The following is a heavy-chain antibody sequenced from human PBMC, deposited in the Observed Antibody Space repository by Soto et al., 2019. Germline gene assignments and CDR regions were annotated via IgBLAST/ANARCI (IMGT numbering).Heavy chain of an antibody. Sequence: GACVKLSSEEHGNTIDSNSKRSGGQDTGQGLEWLGIINPSGGYTTYAQRFLGRVTTTSDTSTSTAYMELRSLRSDDTAVYYCARDPARYYYYGMDVWGQGTTVTVSS. CDR3: ARDPARYYYYGMDV. V-gene: IGHV1-46*02. CDR1: GNTIDSNS. CDR2: INPSGGYT. J-gene: IGHJ6*02. D-gene: IGHD2-2*01.